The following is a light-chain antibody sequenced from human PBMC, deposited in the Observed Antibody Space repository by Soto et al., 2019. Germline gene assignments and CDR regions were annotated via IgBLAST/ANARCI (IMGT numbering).Light chain of an antibody. CDR3: QQYVTSPAIT. CDR1: ESVSDY. CDR2: GAT. Sequence: EIVLTQSPGALSLSPGERATLSCWASESVSDYLAWYQQKPGLAPRLLIHGATKRTSGTPDRFSGTGSGTAFTLAISRLEPEDFVVYYCQQYVTSPAITFGQGTRLEIK. V-gene: IGKV3-20*01. J-gene: IGKJ5*01.